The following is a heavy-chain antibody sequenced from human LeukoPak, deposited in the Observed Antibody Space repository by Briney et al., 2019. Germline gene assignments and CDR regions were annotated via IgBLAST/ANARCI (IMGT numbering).Heavy chain of an antibody. CDR3: AKCAKTPEVGSGWCNWFDA. D-gene: IGHD3-3*01. CDR2: IRGSGYYA. Sequence: QPGGSLRLSCTASGFTLSNSDMNWVRQAPGKGLEWVSSIRGSGYYAEYTDSVKGRFTISRDNSRNTLLLQLNSLRAGDTALYYCAKCAKTPEVGSGWCNWFDAWGQGTLVTVSS. J-gene: IGHJ5*02. V-gene: IGHV3-23*01. CDR1: GFTLSNSD.